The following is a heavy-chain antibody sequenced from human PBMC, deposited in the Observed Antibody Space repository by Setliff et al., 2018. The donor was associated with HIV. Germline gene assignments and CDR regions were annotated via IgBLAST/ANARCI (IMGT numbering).Heavy chain of an antibody. CDR3: AKGAGFYGDYTFDY. CDR2: IYSTGST. V-gene: IGHV4-59*11. D-gene: IGHD4-17*01. J-gene: IGHJ4*02. CDR1: GASITSHY. Sequence: LSLTCTVSGASITSHYWSWIRQSPGRELEWIGYIYSTGSTNYNPSLQSRVSISMDASKNKFSLKVTSVTSADTAVYYCAKGAGFYGDYTFDYWGQGNLFTVSS.